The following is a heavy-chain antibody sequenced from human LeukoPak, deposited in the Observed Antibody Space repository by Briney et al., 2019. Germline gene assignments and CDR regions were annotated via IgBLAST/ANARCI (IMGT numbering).Heavy chain of an antibody. CDR3: ARDQGYGDPGY. D-gene: IGHD4-17*01. CDR2: IYTSGST. V-gene: IGHV4-61*02. CDR1: GDSISSGSYY. J-gene: IGHJ4*02. Sequence: SETLSLTCTVSGDSISSGSYYWSWIRQPAGKGLEWIGRIYTSGSTNYNPSLKSRVTISVDTSKNQFSLKLSSVTAADTAVYYCARDQGYGDPGYWGQGTLVTVSS.